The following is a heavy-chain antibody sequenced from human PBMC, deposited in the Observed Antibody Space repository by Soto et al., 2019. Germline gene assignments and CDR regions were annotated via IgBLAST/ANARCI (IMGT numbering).Heavy chain of an antibody. V-gene: IGHV5-51*01. D-gene: IGHD2-2*03. CDR2: IYPGDSDT. CDR1: GYSFTSYW. CDR3: ARRVGYCSSTSCYPTENWFDP. Sequence: PGESLKISCKGSGYSFTSYWIGWVRQMPGKGLEGMGIIYPGDSDTRYSPSFQGQVTISADKSISTAYLQWSSLKASDTAMYYCARRVGYCSSTSCYPTENWFDPWGQGTLVTVSS. J-gene: IGHJ5*02.